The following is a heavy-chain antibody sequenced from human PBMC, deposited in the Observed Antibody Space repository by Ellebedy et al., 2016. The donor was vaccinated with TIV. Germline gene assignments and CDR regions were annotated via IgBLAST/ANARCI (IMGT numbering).Heavy chain of an antibody. Sequence: SGPTLVKPKETLTLTRTVSGFSLTNIIMGVSWIRQAPGKALEWLAHSSSYDEKFYSTSLKTRLGISRDTSKSQVVLTMTNMDPVDTGTYYCARAVKYCGGDCTHKFDYWGQGTPVTVSS. CDR1: GFSLTNIIMG. CDR3: ARAVKYCGGDCTHKFDY. D-gene: IGHD2-21*02. CDR2: SSSYDEK. J-gene: IGHJ4*02. V-gene: IGHV2-26*01.